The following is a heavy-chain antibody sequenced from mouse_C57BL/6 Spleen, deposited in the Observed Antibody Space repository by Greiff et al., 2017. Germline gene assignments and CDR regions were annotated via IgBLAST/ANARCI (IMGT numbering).Heavy chain of an antibody. J-gene: IGHJ1*03. CDR3: ARPYGSSYRYFDV. Sequence: QVQLQQSGAELVRPGSSVKLSCKASGYTFTSYWMDWVKQRPGQGLEWIGNIYPSDSETHYNQKFKDKATLTVDKSSSTAYMQLSSLTSEDSAVYYCARPYGSSYRYFDVWGTGTTVTVSA. D-gene: IGHD1-1*01. CDR1: GYTFTSYW. V-gene: IGHV1-61*01. CDR2: IYPSDSET.